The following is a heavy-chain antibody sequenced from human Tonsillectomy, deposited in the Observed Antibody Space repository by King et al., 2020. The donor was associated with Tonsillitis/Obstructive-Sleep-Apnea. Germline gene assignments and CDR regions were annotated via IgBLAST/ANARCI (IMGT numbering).Heavy chain of an antibody. D-gene: IGHD3-22*01. V-gene: IGHV3-7*03. Sequence: EVQLVESGGGLVQPGGSLRLSCAASGFTFSSFWMSWVRQAPGKGLEWVANIKEDGSEKYHVDSVKGRFTISRDNAKNSLYLQMNSLRAEDTAVYYCARVSDYYDSSGYRAFDIWGQGTMVTVSS. CDR2: IKEDGSEK. CDR3: ARVSDYYDSSGYRAFDI. CDR1: GFTFSSFW. J-gene: IGHJ3*02.